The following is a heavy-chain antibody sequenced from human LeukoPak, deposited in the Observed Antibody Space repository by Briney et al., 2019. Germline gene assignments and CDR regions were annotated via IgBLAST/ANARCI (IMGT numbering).Heavy chain of an antibody. J-gene: IGHJ4*02. CDR1: GFTFSSYW. Sequence: PGGSLRLSCAASGFTFSSYWMHWVRQAPGKGLVCVSRINSDGSSTSYADSVKGRFTISRDNAKNTLYLQMNSLRAEDTAVYYCARDSYNGGEFDYWGQGTLVTVSS. CDR2: INSDGSST. D-gene: IGHD3-16*01. V-gene: IGHV3-74*01. CDR3: ARDSYNGGEFDY.